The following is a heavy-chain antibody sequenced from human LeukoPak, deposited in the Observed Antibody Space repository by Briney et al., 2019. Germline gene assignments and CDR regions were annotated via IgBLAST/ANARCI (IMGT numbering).Heavy chain of an antibody. D-gene: IGHD5-12*01. V-gene: IGHV4-39*07. Sequence: SETLSLTCTVSGGSISSSSYYWGWIRQPPGQGLEWIGSIYYSGSTYYNPSLKSRVTISVDTSKNQFSLKLSSVTAADTAVYYCARVGYSGYDYDYWGQGTLVTVSS. CDR1: GGSISSSSYY. CDR2: IYYSGST. J-gene: IGHJ4*02. CDR3: ARVGYSGYDYDY.